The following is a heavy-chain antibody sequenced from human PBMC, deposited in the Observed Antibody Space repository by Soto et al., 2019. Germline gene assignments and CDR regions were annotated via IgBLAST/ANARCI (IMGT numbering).Heavy chain of an antibody. CDR1: GGSISSYY. Sequence: ASETLSLTCTVSGGSISSYYWSWIRQPPGKGLEWIGYIYYSGSTNYNPSLKSRVTISVDTSKNQFSLKLSSVTAADTAVYYCARQGCSSTSCYAPAEYFQHWGQGTLVTVSS. CDR3: ARQGCSSTSCYAPAEYFQH. J-gene: IGHJ1*01. V-gene: IGHV4-59*08. D-gene: IGHD2-2*01. CDR2: IYYSGST.